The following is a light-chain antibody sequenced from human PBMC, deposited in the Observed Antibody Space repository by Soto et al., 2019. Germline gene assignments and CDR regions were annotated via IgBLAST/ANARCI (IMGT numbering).Light chain of an antibody. CDR1: RGVSANY. CDR3: QQHNDWPT. J-gene: IGKJ5*01. V-gene: IGKV3-15*01. CDR2: DAS. Sequence: ENLLTQSPGTLSLSPGEGATLSCRASRGVSANYLAWYQQKPGQAPRLLIHDASTRATGIPARFSGSGSGTEFILTISSVESEDFAIYYCQQHNDWPTFGQGTRLQL.